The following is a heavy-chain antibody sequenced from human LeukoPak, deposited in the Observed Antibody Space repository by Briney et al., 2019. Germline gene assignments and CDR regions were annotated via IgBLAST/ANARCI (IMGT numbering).Heavy chain of an antibody. Sequence: GESLKISCKGSGYSFTSYWIGGVRQMPGKGLDWMGIIYPGDSDTRYSPSFQGQVTISADKSISTAYLQWSSLKASDTAMYYCARRRKYYDYVWGSYRSVYAFDIWGQGTMVTVSS. CDR3: ARRRKYYDYVWGSYRSVYAFDI. V-gene: IGHV5-51*01. J-gene: IGHJ3*02. CDR2: IYPGDSDT. D-gene: IGHD3-16*02. CDR1: GYSFTSYW.